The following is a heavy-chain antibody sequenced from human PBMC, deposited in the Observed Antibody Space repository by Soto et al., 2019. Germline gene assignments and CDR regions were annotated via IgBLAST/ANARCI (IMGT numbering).Heavy chain of an antibody. V-gene: IGHV3-30-3*01. Sequence: QVQLVESGGGVVQPGRSLRLSCAASGFTFSSYAMYWVRQAPGKGLEWVAVISYDGSNKYYADSVKGRFTISRDNSKNTLYLQMNSLRAEDTAVYYCARGMVAGTYGMDVWGQGTTVTVSS. D-gene: IGHD6-19*01. CDR3: ARGMVAGTYGMDV. CDR2: ISYDGSNK. CDR1: GFTFSSYA. J-gene: IGHJ6*02.